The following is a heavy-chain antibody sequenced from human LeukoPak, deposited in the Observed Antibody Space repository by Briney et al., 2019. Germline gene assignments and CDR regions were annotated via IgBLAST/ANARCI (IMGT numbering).Heavy chain of an antibody. V-gene: IGHV4-31*03. Sequence: SETLSLTCTVSGGSISSSSYYWGWIRQHPGKGLEWIGYIYYSGSTYYNPSLKSRVTISVDTSKNQFSLKLSSVTAADTAVYYCARADYDSLGVAFDIWGQGTMVTVSS. J-gene: IGHJ3*02. CDR2: IYYSGST. CDR3: ARADYDSLGVAFDI. D-gene: IGHD3-22*01. CDR1: GGSISSSSYY.